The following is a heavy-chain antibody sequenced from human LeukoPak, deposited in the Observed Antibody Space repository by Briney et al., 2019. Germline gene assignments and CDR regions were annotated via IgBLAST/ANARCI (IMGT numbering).Heavy chain of an antibody. CDR3: ARAGLSYYYDSSGQRPDY. J-gene: IGHJ4*02. CDR1: GGSISSYY. CDR2: INHSGST. Sequence: SETLSLTCTVSGGSISSYYWSWIRQPPGKGLEWIGEINHSGSTNYNPSLKSRVTISVDTSKNQFSLKLSSVTAADTAVYYCARAGLSYYYDSSGQRPDYWGQGTLVTVSS. D-gene: IGHD3-22*01. V-gene: IGHV4-34*01.